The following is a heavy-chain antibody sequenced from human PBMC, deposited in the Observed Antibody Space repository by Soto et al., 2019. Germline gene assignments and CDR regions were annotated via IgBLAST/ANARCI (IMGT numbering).Heavy chain of an antibody. V-gene: IGHV4-61*01. Sequence: SETRSLTCTVSGGSVSSGSYYWSWIRQPPGKGLEWIGYIYYSGSTNYNPSLKSRVTISVDTSKNQFSLKLSSVTAADTAVYYCARGEYCSSTSCYYFDYWGQGTLVTVSS. D-gene: IGHD2-2*01. CDR2: IYYSGST. CDR1: GGSVSSGSYY. CDR3: ARGEYCSSTSCYYFDY. J-gene: IGHJ4*02.